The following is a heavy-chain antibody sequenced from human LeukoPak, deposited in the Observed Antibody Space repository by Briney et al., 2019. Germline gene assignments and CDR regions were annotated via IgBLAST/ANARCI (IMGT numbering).Heavy chain of an antibody. Sequence: SETLSLTCAVYGGSFSGYYWSWIRQPPGKGLEWIGEINHSGSTNHNPSLKSRVTISVDTSKNQFSLKLSSVTAADTAVYYCARDPAYSSSWYGEGFDIWGQGTMVTVSS. V-gene: IGHV4-34*01. CDR2: INHSGST. CDR1: GGSFSGYY. CDR3: ARDPAYSSSWYGEGFDI. J-gene: IGHJ3*02. D-gene: IGHD6-13*01.